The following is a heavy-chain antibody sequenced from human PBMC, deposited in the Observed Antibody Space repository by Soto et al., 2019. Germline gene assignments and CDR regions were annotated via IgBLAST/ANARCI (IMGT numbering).Heavy chain of an antibody. CDR1: GDSTISESHS. CDR3: ARGPDIGYFDP. Sequence: QLQLQESGSGLVKPSQTLSLTCVVSGDSTISESHSWSWIRQPPGKGLEWIGYIYESGSTYYTPSLKSRVTISRDRSKNQFSLKLTSVTAADTAVYYCARGPDIGYFDPWGQGILVTVSS. J-gene: IGHJ5*02. CDR2: IYESGST. V-gene: IGHV4-30-2*01. D-gene: IGHD2-15*01.